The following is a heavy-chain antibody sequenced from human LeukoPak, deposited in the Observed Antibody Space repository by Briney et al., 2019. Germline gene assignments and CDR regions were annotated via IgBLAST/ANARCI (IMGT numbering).Heavy chain of an antibody. Sequence: GGSLRLSCAASGFTFSSYAMSWVRQMPGKGLEWMGIIYPGDSDTRYSPSFQGQVTISADKSISTAYLQWSSLKASDTAMYYCARRVGARWFDPWGQGTLVTVSS. CDR2: IYPGDSDT. D-gene: IGHD1-26*01. CDR1: GFTFSSYA. J-gene: IGHJ5*02. CDR3: ARRVGARWFDP. V-gene: IGHV5-51*01.